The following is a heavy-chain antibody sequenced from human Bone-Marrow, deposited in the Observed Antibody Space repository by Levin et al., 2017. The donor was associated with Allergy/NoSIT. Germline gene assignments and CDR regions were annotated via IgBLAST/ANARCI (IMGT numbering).Heavy chain of an antibody. D-gene: IGHD5-18*01. V-gene: IGHV3-23*01. J-gene: IGHJ4*02. CDR3: ANGYGHRFEY. Sequence: QSGGSLRLSCAGSGFPFTSHAMTWVRQGPGKGLEWVAGISPSGDSTYYADSVKGRFTMSRDNSKRTLYLQMHSLRVEDTAVYYCANGYGHRFEYWGRGTQVTVSS. CDR1: GFPFTSHA. CDR2: ISPSGDST.